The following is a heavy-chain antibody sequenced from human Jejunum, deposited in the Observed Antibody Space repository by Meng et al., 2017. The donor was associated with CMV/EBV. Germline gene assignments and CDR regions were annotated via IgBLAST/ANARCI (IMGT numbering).Heavy chain of an antibody. CDR3: AKWNSDWNSFDS. CDR2: THYSGSA. V-gene: IGHV4-59*03. Sequence: TVSGGPITSYYWNGIRQPPGKGLEWSGYTHYSGSALYNPALKSRVTMSVDTSKHQFSLKLSSATSADTAVYYCAKWNSDWNSFDSWGQGTRVTVSS. J-gene: IGHJ4*02. D-gene: IGHD1/OR15-1a*01. CDR1: GGPITSYY.